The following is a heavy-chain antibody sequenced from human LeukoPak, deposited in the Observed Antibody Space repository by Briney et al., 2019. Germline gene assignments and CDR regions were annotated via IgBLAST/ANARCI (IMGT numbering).Heavy chain of an antibody. J-gene: IGHJ3*01. Sequence: PGGSLKLSCAASGFTFSGSAMHWVRQASGKGLEWVGRIRSKSNRYATAYAASVKGKFTISRDDSKNTAYLQMNDLKIEDTAVYYCTRQNGDNGGTDAFDLWGQGTMVTVSS. CDR1: GFTFSGSA. CDR3: TRQNGDNGGTDAFDL. D-gene: IGHD4-17*01. CDR2: IRSKSNRYAT. V-gene: IGHV3-73*01.